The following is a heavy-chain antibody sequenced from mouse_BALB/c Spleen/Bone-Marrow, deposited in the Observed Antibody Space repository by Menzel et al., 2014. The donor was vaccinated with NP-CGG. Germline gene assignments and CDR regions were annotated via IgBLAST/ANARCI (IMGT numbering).Heavy chain of an antibody. CDR3: AREDGYFHYYAVDY. D-gene: IGHD2-3*01. V-gene: IGHV2-9*02. CDR2: IWAGGST. Sequence: VKLVESGPGLVAPSQSLSITCTVSGFSLTSYGVHWVRQPPGKGLEWLGIIWAGGSTNYNSALMSRLSISKDNSKSQVFLKMSSLQTDDTAMYYCAREDGYFHYYAVDYWGQGTSVTVSS. CDR1: GFSLTSYG. J-gene: IGHJ4*01.